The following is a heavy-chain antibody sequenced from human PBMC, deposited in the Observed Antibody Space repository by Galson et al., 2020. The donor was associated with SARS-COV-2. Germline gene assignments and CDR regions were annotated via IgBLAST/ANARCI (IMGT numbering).Heavy chain of an antibody. Sequence: GGSLKISCAASGFTFTNYSMRWVRQAPGKGLECVANIKPDASAKFYVDSVKGRFTISRDNARNSLYLQLNSLRAEDTAVYYCARDSISGDGNYYHYGLDVWGQGTTVTGSS. J-gene: IGHJ6*02. CDR1: GFTFTNYS. CDR3: ARDSISGDGNYYHYGLDV. CDR2: IKPDASAK. D-gene: IGHD1-20*01. V-gene: IGHV3-7*03.